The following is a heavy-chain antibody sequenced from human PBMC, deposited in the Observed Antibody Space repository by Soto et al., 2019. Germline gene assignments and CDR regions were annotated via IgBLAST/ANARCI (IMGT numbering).Heavy chain of an antibody. V-gene: IGHV4-4*02. Sequence: QVQLQESGPGLVKPSGTLSLTCAVSGGSISSSHWWTWVRQSPGKGLEYIGESSHSGTSNSNPSLKCLVTLSVDRSKNHFSLTLTSVTAADTAVYYCARVVLTITRGAFDAWGQGTLVIVSS. D-gene: IGHD3-9*01. CDR3: ARVVLTITRGAFDA. CDR1: GGSISSSHW. J-gene: IGHJ3*01. CDR2: SSHSGTS.